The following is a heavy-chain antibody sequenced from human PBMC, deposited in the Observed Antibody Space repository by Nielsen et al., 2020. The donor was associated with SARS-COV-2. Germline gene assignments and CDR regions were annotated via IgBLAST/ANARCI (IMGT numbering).Heavy chain of an antibody. V-gene: IGHV3-20*01. CDR2: INWNGGST. CDR3: ARVYYDSSGYRNYFDY. J-gene: IGHJ4*02. D-gene: IGHD3-22*01. CDR1: GFTFDDYG. Sequence: RGSLRLSCAASGFTFDDYGMSWVRQAPGKGLEWVSGINWNGGSTGYADSVKGRFTISRDNAKNSLYLQMNSLRAEDTALYHCARVYYDSSGYRNYFDYWGQGTLVTVSS.